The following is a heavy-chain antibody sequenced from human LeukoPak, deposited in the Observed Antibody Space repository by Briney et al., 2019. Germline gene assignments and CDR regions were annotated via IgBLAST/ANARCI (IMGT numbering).Heavy chain of an antibody. CDR3: ARDIVVVPAAIYYYYYYGMDV. Sequence: GGSLRLSCAASGFTFSSYSMNWVRQAPGKGLEWVSSISGSSSYIYYADSVKDRFTISRDNAKNSLYLQMNSLRAEDTAVYYCARDIVVVPAAIYYYYYYGMDVWGKGTTVTVSS. D-gene: IGHD2-2*01. V-gene: IGHV3-21*01. J-gene: IGHJ6*04. CDR2: ISGSSSYI. CDR1: GFTFSSYS.